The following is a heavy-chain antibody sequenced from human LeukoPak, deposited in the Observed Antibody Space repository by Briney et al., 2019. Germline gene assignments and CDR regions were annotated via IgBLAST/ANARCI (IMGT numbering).Heavy chain of an antibody. CDR2: ISGSGGNT. Sequence: QPGGSLRLSCAASGFTFSSYAMSWVRQAPGKGLEWVSAISGSGGNTYYADSVKGRFTISRDNSKNTLYLQMNSLRAEDTAVYYCAKDSFPFIPAAENWFDPWGQGTLVTVSS. V-gene: IGHV3-23*01. CDR1: GFTFSSYA. CDR3: AKDSFPFIPAAENWFDP. D-gene: IGHD2-2*01. J-gene: IGHJ5*02.